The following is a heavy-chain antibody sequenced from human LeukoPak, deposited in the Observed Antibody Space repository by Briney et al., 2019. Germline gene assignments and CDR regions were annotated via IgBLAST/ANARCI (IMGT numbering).Heavy chain of an antibody. V-gene: IGHV1-69*05. Sequence: ASVKVSCKASGGTFSSYAISWVRQAPGQGLEWMGRIIPIFGTANYAQKFQGRVTITTDESTSTAYMELSSLRSEDTAVYYCARGYYDYVWGSYRRNKDDAFDIWGQGTMVTVSS. CDR1: GGTFSSYA. D-gene: IGHD3-16*02. J-gene: IGHJ3*02. CDR2: IIPIFGTA. CDR3: ARGYYDYVWGSYRRNKDDAFDI.